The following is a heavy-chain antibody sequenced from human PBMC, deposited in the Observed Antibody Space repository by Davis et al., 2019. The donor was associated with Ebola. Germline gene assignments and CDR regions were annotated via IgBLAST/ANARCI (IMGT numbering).Heavy chain of an antibody. CDR2: IIPIFGTA. D-gene: IGHD2-2*01. V-gene: IGHV1-69*13. Sequence: SVKVSCKASGGTFSSYAISWVRQAPGQGLEWMGGIIPIFGTANYAQKFQGRVTITADESTSTAYMELSSLRSEDTAVYYCAKDGDRYCSSTSCRYGMDVWGQGTTVTVSS. J-gene: IGHJ6*02. CDR3: AKDGDRYCSSTSCRYGMDV. CDR1: GGTFSSYA.